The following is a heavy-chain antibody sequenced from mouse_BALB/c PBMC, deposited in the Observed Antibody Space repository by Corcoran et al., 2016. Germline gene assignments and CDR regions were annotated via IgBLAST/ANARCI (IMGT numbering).Heavy chain of an antibody. CDR3: ARFPDGNYQLHWYVDV. V-gene: IGHV1-84*02. J-gene: IGHJ1*01. CDR2: IYPGSGNT. D-gene: IGHD2-1*01. Sequence: QIQLQQSGPELVKPGASVKISCKASGYTFTDYYINWVKQKPGQGLEWIGWIYPGSGNTKYNEKFKGKATLTVDTSSSTAYMQLSSRTSEDTAVYFCARFPDGNYQLHWYVDVWGAGTTVTVSS. CDR1: GYTFTDYY.